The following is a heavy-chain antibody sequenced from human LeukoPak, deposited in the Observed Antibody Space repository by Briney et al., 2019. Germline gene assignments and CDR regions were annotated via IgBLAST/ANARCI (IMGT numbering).Heavy chain of an antibody. J-gene: IGHJ5*02. CDR3: TRHDPEWFDT. Sequence: TSETLSLMCTVSGGPLRRFYWRWIREPPGKGLECIGYIHYSGSINYNPSLKSRATISVDTSKPHFSLKLSSATATDTAAYYFTRHDPEWFDTWGQGTLVTVSS. CDR1: GGPLRRFY. V-gene: IGHV4-59*08. CDR2: IHYSGSI.